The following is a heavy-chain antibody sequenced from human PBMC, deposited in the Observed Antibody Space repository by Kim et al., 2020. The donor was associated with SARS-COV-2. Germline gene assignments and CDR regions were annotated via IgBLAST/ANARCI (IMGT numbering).Heavy chain of an antibody. Sequence: SETLSLTCAVFGGSISSYHWGWIRQAPGKGLEWVGYISPSGSPRYNPSLKSRVTISLDTSKNEFSLKLGSVTAADTAVYYCAGGGQFYDILTGLGYWG. J-gene: IGHJ4*01. CDR2: ISPSGSP. V-gene: IGHV4-59*01. CDR3: AGGGQFYDILTGLGY. CDR1: GGSISSYH. D-gene: IGHD3-9*01.